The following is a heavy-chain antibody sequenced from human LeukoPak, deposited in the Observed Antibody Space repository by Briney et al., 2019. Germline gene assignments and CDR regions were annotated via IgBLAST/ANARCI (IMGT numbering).Heavy chain of an antibody. CDR3: ARDAEVGYFDSSNFYDY. Sequence: GGSLRLSCAASGFTFSSYEMNWVRQAPGKGLEWVSYISSSGSTIYYADSVKGRFTISRDNAKNSLYLQMNSLRAEDTAVYYCARDAEVGYFDSSNFYDYWGQGTLVTVSS. CDR2: ISSSGSTI. D-gene: IGHD3-22*01. CDR1: GFTFSSYE. V-gene: IGHV3-48*03. J-gene: IGHJ4*02.